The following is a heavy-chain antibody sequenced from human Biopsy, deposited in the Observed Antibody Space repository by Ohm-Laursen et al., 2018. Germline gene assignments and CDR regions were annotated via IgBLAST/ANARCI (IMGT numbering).Heavy chain of an antibody. CDR1: GYAVNDYF. D-gene: IGHD3-16*01. V-gene: IGHV1-2*02. CDR2: ISPNSGGT. J-gene: IGHJ3*01. CDR3: ARDIMNRIAGLVARSDVFDV. Sequence: ASVKVSCKGSGYAVNDYFLHWLRQAPSQGPEWMGWISPNSGGTNYAQKFQGRVTMTTDTSTSTVYLELRRLISDDTAVYYCARDIMNRIAGLVARSDVFDVWGQGTLVTVSS.